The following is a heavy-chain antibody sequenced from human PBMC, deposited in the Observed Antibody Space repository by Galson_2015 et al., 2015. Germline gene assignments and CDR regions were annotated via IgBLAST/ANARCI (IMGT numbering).Heavy chain of an antibody. D-gene: IGHD3-10*01. CDR2: INPNGGTT. Sequence: SVKVSCKASGYTFTSYYIHWVRQAPGQGLEWMGIINPNGGTTTYAQKLQGRVTVTRDTSTSTVYMELSSLISEDTAVYYRARDKLGFGELKDYYFDYWGQGTLVTVSS. J-gene: IGHJ4*02. CDR3: ARDKLGFGELKDYYFDY. V-gene: IGHV1-46*04. CDR1: GYTFTSYY.